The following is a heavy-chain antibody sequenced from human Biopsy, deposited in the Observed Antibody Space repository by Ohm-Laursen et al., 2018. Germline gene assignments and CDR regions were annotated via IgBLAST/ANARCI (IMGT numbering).Heavy chain of an antibody. J-gene: IGHJ4*02. CDR2: INPSGGST. D-gene: IGHD3-16*01. CDR3: ARGLPWGSYFDS. CDR1: GYTFTTYH. V-gene: IGHV1-46*01. Sequence: ASVKVSCKASGYTFTTYHLHWVRQAPGQGLEWMGIINPSGGSTTYAQKFQGRVAITSDTSTGAIYMELTSLRSEDTAVYYWARGLPWGSYFDSWGQGSLVTVSS.